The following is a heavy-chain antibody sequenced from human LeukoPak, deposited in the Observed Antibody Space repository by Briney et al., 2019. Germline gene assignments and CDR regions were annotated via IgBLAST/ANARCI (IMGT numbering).Heavy chain of an antibody. CDR3: ARGYCSSTSCYARFDP. V-gene: IGHV1-46*01. D-gene: IGHD2-2*01. CDR2: INPSGGST. Sequence: ASVKVSCKASGYTFTLYYMHWVRQAPGQGLEWMGTINPSGGSTHYAQRFQGRVTMTRDTSTSTVYMELSSLRSEDTAVYYCARGYCSSTSCYARFDPWGQGTLVTVSS. CDR1: GYTFTLYY. J-gene: IGHJ5*02.